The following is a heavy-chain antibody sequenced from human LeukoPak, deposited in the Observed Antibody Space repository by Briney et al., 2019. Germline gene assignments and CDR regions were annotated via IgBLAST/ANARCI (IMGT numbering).Heavy chain of an antibody. CDR1: GFSFSRYW. J-gene: IGHJ4*02. Sequence: QSGGSLRLSCAASGFSFSRYWMHWVRQAPGKGPVWVSYIDTEGSTTRYADSVKGRFTISRDNGKNTLYLQMNSLRAEDTAIYYCARAPVTSCRGAFCYPFDYWGQGTRVTVSS. CDR3: ARAPVTSCRGAFCYPFDY. V-gene: IGHV3-74*01. CDR2: IDTEGSTT. D-gene: IGHD2-15*01.